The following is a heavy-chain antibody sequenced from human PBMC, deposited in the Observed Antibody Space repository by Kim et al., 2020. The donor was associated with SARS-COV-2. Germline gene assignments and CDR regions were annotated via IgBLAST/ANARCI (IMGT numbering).Heavy chain of an antibody. CDR3: VKGRSTVPGSKDLDY. CDR2: IGSTSENI. CDR1: GFTFGTYA. Sequence: GGSLRLSCVASGFTFGTYAMLWVRQAPGKGLEWVSRIGSTSENIFYADSVKGRFTTSRDNSKNTVFLHLNSLRDEDKAIYYCVKGRSTVPGSKDLDYWGQGTLVTVSS. J-gene: IGHJ4*02. V-gene: IGHV3-23*01. D-gene: IGHD6-19*01.